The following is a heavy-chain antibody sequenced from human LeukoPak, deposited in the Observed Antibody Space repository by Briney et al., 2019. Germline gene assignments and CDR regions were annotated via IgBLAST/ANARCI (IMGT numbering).Heavy chain of an antibody. CDR2: MNPNSGNT. J-gene: IGHJ6*04. CDR3: ARANVDTAMATGLDV. D-gene: IGHD5-18*01. V-gene: IGHV1-8*03. Sequence: ASVKVSCKASGYTFTSYDINWVRQATGQGLEWMGWMNPNSGNTGYAQKFQGRVTITRNTSISTAYMELSSLRSEDTAVYYCARANVDTAMATGLDVWGKGTTVTVSS. CDR1: GYTFTSYD.